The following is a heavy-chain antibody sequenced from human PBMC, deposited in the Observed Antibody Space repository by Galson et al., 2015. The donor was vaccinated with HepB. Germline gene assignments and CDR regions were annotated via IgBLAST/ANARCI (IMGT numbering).Heavy chain of an antibody. CDR1: GFTFSDYY. J-gene: IGHJ6*03. Sequence: SLRLSCAASGFTFSDYYVSWIRQAPGKGLEWVSYISSSGSTIYYADSVKGRFTISRDNAKNSLYLQMSSLRAEDTAVYYCARAYSSSSVEYYYYYMDVWGKGTTVTVSS. CDR2: ISSSGSTI. V-gene: IGHV3-11*01. CDR3: ARAYSSSSVEYYYYYMDV. D-gene: IGHD6-6*01.